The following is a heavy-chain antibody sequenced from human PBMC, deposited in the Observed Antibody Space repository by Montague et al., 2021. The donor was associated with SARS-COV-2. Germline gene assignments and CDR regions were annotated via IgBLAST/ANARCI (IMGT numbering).Heavy chain of an antibody. J-gene: IGHJ6*02. V-gene: IGHV4-59*13. CDR1: GGSISSYY. D-gene: IGHD3-10*01. CDR2: IYYTGST. CDR3: ARGHYYGGKDYQSGVDV. Sequence: SETLSLTCTVSGGSISSYYWTWIRQPPGKGLEWIGYIYYTGSTNYNPSFKSRVTISLDTSKNQFSLKLSSVTAADTAVYFCARGHYYGGKDYQSGVDVWGQGTMVTVSS.